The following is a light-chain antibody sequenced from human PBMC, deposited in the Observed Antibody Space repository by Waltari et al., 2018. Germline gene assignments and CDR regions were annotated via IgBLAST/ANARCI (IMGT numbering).Light chain of an antibody. CDR3: QAWDDTTVV. V-gene: IGLV3-1*01. Sequence: SYELTQPPSVSVSPGQTATITCSGEGLGDKLVWWYQQKPGQSPVAVLYSDDKRPSGIPSRLPSSNSGNTATLTIGGTQTTDEGDYYCQAWDDTTVVFGAGTKVTV. J-gene: IGLJ2*01. CDR1: GLGDKL. CDR2: SDD.